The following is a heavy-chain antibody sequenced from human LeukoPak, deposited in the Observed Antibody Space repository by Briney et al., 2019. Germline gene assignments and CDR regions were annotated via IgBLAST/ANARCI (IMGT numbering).Heavy chain of an antibody. CDR3: ARGRGYQPLLAY. V-gene: IGHV3-9*01. CDR2: ISWNSGSI. D-gene: IGHD2-2*01. CDR1: GFTFDDYA. J-gene: IGHJ4*02. Sequence: GGCLRLSCAASGFTFDDYAMHWVRQAPGKGLEWVSGISWNSGSIGYADSVKGRFTISRDNAKNSLYLQMNSLRAEDTALYYCARGRGYQPLLAYWGQGTLVTVSS.